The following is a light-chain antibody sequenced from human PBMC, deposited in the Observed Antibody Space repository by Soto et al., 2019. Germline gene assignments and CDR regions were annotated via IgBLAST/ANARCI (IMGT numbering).Light chain of an antibody. J-gene: IGKJ3*01. V-gene: IGKV3-20*01. CDR1: QTINSNY. Sequence: EVVLTQSPGTLSLSPGERATLSCRASQTINSNYLAWYQQKPGQAPRLLIYRASSRATGIPDRFSGRGSGTDFTLTISRLEPEDFAVFYCQHYGNSKFTFGSGTKVDIK. CDR3: QHYGNSKFT. CDR2: RAS.